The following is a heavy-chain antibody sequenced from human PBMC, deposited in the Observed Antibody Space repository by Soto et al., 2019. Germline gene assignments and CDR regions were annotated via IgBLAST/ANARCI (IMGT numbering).Heavy chain of an antibody. CDR2: ISGSGGST. CDR1: GFTFSSYA. V-gene: IGHV3-23*01. Sequence: GGSLRLSCAASGFTFSSYAMSWVRQAPGKGLEWVSAISGSGGSTYYADSVKGRFTISRDNSKNTLYLQMNSLRAEDTAVYYCAKDRLPNCSGGSCYSGEDYWGQGTLVTVSS. J-gene: IGHJ4*02. CDR3: AKDRLPNCSGGSCYSGEDY. D-gene: IGHD2-15*01.